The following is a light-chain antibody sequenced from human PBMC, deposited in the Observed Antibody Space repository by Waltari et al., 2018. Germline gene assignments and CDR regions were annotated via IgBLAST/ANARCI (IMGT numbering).Light chain of an antibody. CDR3: QQYDNVPSVT. J-gene: IGKJ5*01. Sequence: DIQMTQSPSSLSASVGDKVTITCQASQDINNYLNWYQQKPGEAPKLLIYDASILESGVPSRFSGRGSGTDFTLTISSLQPQDIATYYYQQYDNVPSVTFGQGTRLEI. V-gene: IGKV1-33*01. CDR1: QDINNY. CDR2: DAS.